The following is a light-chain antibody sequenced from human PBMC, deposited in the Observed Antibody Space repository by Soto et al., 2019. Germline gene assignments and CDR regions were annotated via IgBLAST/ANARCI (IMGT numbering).Light chain of an antibody. CDR1: QSISSW. Sequence: DIQMTQSPSTLSASVGDRVTITCRASQSISSWLAWYQQKPGKAPKLLIYKASSLESGVPSRFSGSGSGTEFTLTISSLQPDDFATYYYEQYNSYPAKFGQGTKVLIK. CDR3: EQYNSYPAK. J-gene: IGKJ1*01. CDR2: KAS. V-gene: IGKV1-5*03.